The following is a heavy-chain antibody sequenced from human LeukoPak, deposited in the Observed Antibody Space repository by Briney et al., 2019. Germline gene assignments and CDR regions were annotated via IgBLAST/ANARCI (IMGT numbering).Heavy chain of an antibody. J-gene: IGHJ4*02. CDR1: GFIFSSYD. CDR2: ISSRSTSI. V-gene: IGHV3-21*01. CDR3: ARDYISYDPLDY. Sequence: GGSLRLSCAASGFIFSSYDMNWVRQAPGKGLEWVSSISSRSTSIYYADSVKGRFTVSRDNTKNSLYLLMNSLRAEDTAVYWCARDYISYDPLDYWGQGTLVTVSS. D-gene: IGHD3-3*01.